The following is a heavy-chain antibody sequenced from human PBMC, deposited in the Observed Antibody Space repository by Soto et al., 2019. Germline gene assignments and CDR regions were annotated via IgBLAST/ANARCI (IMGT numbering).Heavy chain of an antibody. V-gene: IGHV1-18*01. J-gene: IGHJ3*02. CDR2: ISAYNGNT. D-gene: IGHD6-19*01. CDR1: GYTFTSYG. Sequence: QVQLVQSGAEVKKPGASVKVSCKASGYTFTSYGISWVRQAPGQGREWMGWISAYNGNTNYAQKLQGRVTMTTDTSPSTAYMELRSLRSDDTAVYYCSRDPPLQSSGLYNDAFDIWGQGTMVTVSS. CDR3: SRDPPLQSSGLYNDAFDI.